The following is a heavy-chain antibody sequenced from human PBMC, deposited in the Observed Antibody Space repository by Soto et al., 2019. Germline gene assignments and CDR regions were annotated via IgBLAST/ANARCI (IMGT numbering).Heavy chain of an antibody. Sequence: SETLSLTCTVSGGSVSSGSYYWSWIRQPPGKGLEWIGYIYYSGSTNYNPSLKSRVTISVDTSKNQFSLKLSSVTAADTAVYYCARERGRGITIFGVVYGMDVWGQGTTVTVYS. CDR1: GGSVSSGSYY. CDR2: IYYSGST. CDR3: ARERGRGITIFGVVYGMDV. V-gene: IGHV4-61*01. J-gene: IGHJ6*02. D-gene: IGHD3-3*01.